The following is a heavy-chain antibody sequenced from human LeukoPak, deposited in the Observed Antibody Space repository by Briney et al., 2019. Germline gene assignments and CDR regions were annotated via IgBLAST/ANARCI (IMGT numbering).Heavy chain of an antibody. J-gene: IGHJ4*02. V-gene: IGHV4-38-2*02. CDR2: IYQSGST. CDR1: GYSISSGYY. Sequence: SETLSLTCTVSGYSISSGYYWGWIRQPPGKGLAWIGSIYQSGSTSYNPSLKSRVTISVDTSKNQFSLKLSSVTAADTAVYYCARLGQLTIFGVVPADFDYWGQGTLVTVSS. D-gene: IGHD3-3*01. CDR3: ARLGQLTIFGVVPADFDY.